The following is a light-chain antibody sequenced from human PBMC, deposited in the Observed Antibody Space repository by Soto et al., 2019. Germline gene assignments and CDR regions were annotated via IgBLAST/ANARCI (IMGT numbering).Light chain of an antibody. CDR2: GAS. Sequence: IALTQSPATLSFSPRERATLSCTAGQSVSSSYLAWYQQKPGQAPRLLIYGASSRATGIPDRFSASGAGTDFTLTISRLEPEDSAVYYCQQYSASPRTFGPGTKVD. CDR3: QQYSASPRT. CDR1: QSVSSSY. V-gene: IGKV3-20*01. J-gene: IGKJ3*01.